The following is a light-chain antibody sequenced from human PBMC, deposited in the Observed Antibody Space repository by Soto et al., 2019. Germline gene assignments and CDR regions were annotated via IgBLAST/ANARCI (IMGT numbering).Light chain of an antibody. Sequence: EIVLTQSPATLSLSPGERATLSCRASQSVSSYLAWYQQKPGQAPRLLIYAASNRATDIPARFSGSGSGTDFTLTISSLEPEDFAVYYCQEYNNWHPVTFGGGTKVEIK. CDR1: QSVSSY. V-gene: IGKV3-11*01. J-gene: IGKJ4*01. CDR3: QEYNNWHPVT. CDR2: AAS.